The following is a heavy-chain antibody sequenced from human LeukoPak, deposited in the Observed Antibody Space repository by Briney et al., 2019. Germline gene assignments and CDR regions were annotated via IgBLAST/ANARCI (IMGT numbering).Heavy chain of an antibody. J-gene: IGHJ5*02. CDR2: ISSSGSTI. CDR1: GFTFSSYE. D-gene: IGHD3-10*01. V-gene: IGHV3-48*03. Sequence: GGSLRLSCAASGFTFSSYEMNWVRQAPGKGLEWVSYISSSGSTIYYADSVKGRFTISRDNSKNTLYLQMNSLRAEDTAVYYCAKAYVGPNWFDPWGQGTLVTVSS. CDR3: AKAYVGPNWFDP.